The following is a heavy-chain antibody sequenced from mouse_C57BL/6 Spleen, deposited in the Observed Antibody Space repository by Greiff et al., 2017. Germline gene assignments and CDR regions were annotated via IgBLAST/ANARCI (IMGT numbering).Heavy chain of an antibody. V-gene: IGHV5-4*01. J-gene: IGHJ2*01. Sequence: VQLKASGGGLVKPGGSLKLSCAASGFTFSSYAMSWVRQTPEKRLEWVATISDGGRYTYYPDNVKGRFTIYRDNAKNNLYLQMSHLKSEDTAMYYCARDGDYGSSYRFDYWGQGTTRTVSS. D-gene: IGHD1-1*01. CDR1: GFTFSSYA. CDR3: ARDGDYGSSYRFDY. CDR2: ISDGGRYT.